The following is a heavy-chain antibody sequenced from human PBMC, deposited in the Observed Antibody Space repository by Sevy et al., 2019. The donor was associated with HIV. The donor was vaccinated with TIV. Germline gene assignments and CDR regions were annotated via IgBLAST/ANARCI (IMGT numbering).Heavy chain of an antibody. J-gene: IGHJ4*02. CDR1: GFTFSSYG. CDR3: AREGIAVAGIGYYFDY. V-gene: IGHV3-33*08. CDR2: IWYDGSNK. Sequence: GGSLRLSCAVSGFTFSSYGMHWVRQAPGKGLEWVAIIWYDGSNKKYADSVKGRFSISRDNSKNTLYLQMNSLRAEDTAVYYCAREGIAVAGIGYYFDYWGQGTLVTVSS. D-gene: IGHD6-19*01.